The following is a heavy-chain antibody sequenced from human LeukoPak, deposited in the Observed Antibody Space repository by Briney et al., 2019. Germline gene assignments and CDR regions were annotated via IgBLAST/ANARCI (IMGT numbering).Heavy chain of an antibody. D-gene: IGHD5-18*01. CDR3: ARSSDTAMVTANFDY. V-gene: IGHV1-18*01. CDR2: ISAHNGNT. Sequence: GASVKVSCKASGYTFTSYGISWVRQAPGQGLEWMGWISAHNGNTNYAQKLQGRVTMTTDTSTSTAYMELRSLRSDDTAVYYCARSSDTAMVTANFDYWGQGTLVTVSS. CDR1: GYTFTSYG. J-gene: IGHJ4*02.